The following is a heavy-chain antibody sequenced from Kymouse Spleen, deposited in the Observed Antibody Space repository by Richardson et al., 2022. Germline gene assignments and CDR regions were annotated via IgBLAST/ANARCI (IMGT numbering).Heavy chain of an antibody. CDR3: ARGGIAVAGYYYYYYGMDV. V-gene: IGHV6-1*01. D-gene: IGHD6-19*01. CDR1: GDSVSSNSAA. J-gene: IGHJ6*02. Sequence: QVQLQQSGPGLVKPSQTLSLTCAISGDSVSSNSAAWNWIRQSPSRGLEWLGRTYYRSKWYNDYAVSVKSRITINPDTSKNQFSLQLNSVTPEDTAVYYCARGGIAVAGYYYYYYGMDVWGQGTTVTVSS. CDR2: TYYRSKWYN.